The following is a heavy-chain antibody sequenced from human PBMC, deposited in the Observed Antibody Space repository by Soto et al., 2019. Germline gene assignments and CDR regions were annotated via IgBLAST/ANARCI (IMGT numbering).Heavy chain of an antibody. Sequence: GGSLRLSCAASGFTFSSYGMHWVRQAPGKGLEWVAVISYDGSNKYYADSVKGRFTISRDNSKNTLYLQMNSLRAEDTAVYYCAKTGYYYDSSGYYRVVYCGQGTLVSVSS. V-gene: IGHV3-30*18. CDR2: ISYDGSNK. CDR3: AKTGYYYDSSGYYRVVY. D-gene: IGHD3-22*01. J-gene: IGHJ4*02. CDR1: GFTFSSYG.